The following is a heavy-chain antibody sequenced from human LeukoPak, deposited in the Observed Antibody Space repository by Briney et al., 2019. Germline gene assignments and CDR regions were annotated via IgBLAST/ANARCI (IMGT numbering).Heavy chain of an antibody. V-gene: IGHV4-59*12. CDR2: IYYSGSN. D-gene: IGHD2-2*01. J-gene: IGHJ6*02. CDR3: ARVVNYYYYGMDV. CDR1: GGSISSYY. Sequence: SETLSLTCTVSGGSISSYYWSWIRQPPGKGLEWIGYIYYSGSNNHNPSLKSRVTISVDTSKNQFSLKLSSVTAADTAVYYCARVVNYYYYGMDVWGQGTTVTVSS.